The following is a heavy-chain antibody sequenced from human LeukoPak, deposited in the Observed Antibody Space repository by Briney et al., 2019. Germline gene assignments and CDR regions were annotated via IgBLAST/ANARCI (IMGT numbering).Heavy chain of an antibody. CDR3: ARDNRRSGMDV. J-gene: IGHJ6*04. Sequence: SETLSLTCTVSGGSISSGGYYWSWIRQHPGKGLEWIGYVYYSGSTYYNPSLKSRVTISVDTSKNRFSLKLSSVTAADTAVYYCARDNRRSGMDVWVKGTTITVSS. V-gene: IGHV4-31*03. CDR1: GGSISSGGYY. CDR2: VYYSGST.